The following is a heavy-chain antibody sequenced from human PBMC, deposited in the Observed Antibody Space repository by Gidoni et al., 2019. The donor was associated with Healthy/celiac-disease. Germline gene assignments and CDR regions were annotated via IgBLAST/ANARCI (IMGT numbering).Heavy chain of an antibody. CDR2: IVVGSGNT. D-gene: IGHD5-12*01. Sequence: QMQLVQSGPEVKKPGTSVKVSCKASGFTFTSSAVQWVRQARGQRLEWIGWIVVGSGNTNYAQKFKERVTITRDMSTSTAYMELSSLRSEDTAVYYCAADRRWLQFGYFDYWGQGTLVTVSS. J-gene: IGHJ4*02. CDR1: GFTFTSSA. CDR3: AADRRWLQFGYFDY. V-gene: IGHV1-58*01.